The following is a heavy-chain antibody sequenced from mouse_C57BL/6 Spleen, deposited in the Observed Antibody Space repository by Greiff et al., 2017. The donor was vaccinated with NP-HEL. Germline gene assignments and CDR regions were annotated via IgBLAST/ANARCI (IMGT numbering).Heavy chain of an antibody. V-gene: IGHV6-3*01. CDR2: IRLKSDNYAT. CDR3: TGCDWYFDV. CDR1: VFTFSNYW. Sequence: EVKVEESGGGLVQPGGSMKLSCVASVFTFSNYWMNWVRQSPEKGLEWVAQIRLKSDNYATHYAESVKGRFTISRDDSKSSVYLQMNNLRAEDTGIYYCTGCDWYFDVWGTGTTVTVSS. J-gene: IGHJ1*03.